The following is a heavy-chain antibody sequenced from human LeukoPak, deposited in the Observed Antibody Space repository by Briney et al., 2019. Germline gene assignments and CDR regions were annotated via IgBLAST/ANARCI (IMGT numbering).Heavy chain of an antibody. CDR3: ASLSY. J-gene: IGHJ4*02. CDR2: IYHSGST. V-gene: IGHV4-38-2*01. Sequence: KPSETLSLTCAVSGYSISSGYYWGWIRQPPGKGLEWIGSIYHSGSTYYNPSLKSRVTVSVDTSKNQFSLKLSSVTAADTAVYYCASLSYWGQGTLVTVSP. D-gene: IGHD2/OR15-2a*01. CDR1: GYSISSGYY.